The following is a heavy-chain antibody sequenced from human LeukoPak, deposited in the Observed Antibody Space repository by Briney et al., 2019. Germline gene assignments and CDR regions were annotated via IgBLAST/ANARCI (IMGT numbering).Heavy chain of an antibody. CDR3: ARAAMVVYDAFDI. CDR1: GYTFTGYY. J-gene: IGHJ3*02. CDR2: INPNSGGT. D-gene: IGHD5-18*01. V-gene: IGHV1-2*02. Sequence: ASVKVSCKASGYTFTGYYMHWVRQAPGQGLEWMGWINPNSGGTNYAQKFQGRVTMTRDTSISTAYMELSRLRSDDTAVCYCARAAMVVYDAFDIWGQGTMVTVSS.